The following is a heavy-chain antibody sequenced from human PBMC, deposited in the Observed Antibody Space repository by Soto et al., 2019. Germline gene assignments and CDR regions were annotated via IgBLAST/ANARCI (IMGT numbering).Heavy chain of an antibody. CDR2: IYYSGST. CDR3: GRRSWDYDSSGYQYYFDY. J-gene: IGHJ4*02. CDR1: GGSISSYY. D-gene: IGHD3-22*01. V-gene: IGHV4-59*01. Sequence: SETLSLTCTVSGGSISSYYWSWIRQPPGKGLEWIGYIYYSGSTNYNPSLKSRVTISVDTSKNQFSLKLSSVTAADTAVYYCGRRSWDYDSSGYQYYFDYWGQGTLVTSPQ.